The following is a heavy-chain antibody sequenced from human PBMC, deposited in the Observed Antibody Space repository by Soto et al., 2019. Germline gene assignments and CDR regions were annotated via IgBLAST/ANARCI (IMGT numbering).Heavy chain of an antibody. CDR3: AKDEISKTIRGDAFNF. Sequence: QVQLVESGGGVVQPGRSLRLSCAASGFTFSSDGMHWVRQAPGKGLEWVAVISYDGSYQYYVDSVKGRFTISRDNSKNRVYLQMNSLRAEDTAVYYCAKDEISKTIRGDAFNFWGQGTMVTVSS. CDR2: ISYDGSYQ. J-gene: IGHJ3*01. V-gene: IGHV3-30*18. D-gene: IGHD1-7*01. CDR1: GFTFSSDG.